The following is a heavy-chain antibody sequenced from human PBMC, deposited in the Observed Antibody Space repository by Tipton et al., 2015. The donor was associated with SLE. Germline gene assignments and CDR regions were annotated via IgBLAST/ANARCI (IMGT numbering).Heavy chain of an antibody. CDR2: ISGSGGST. CDR1: GATFSSYA. V-gene: IGHV3-23*01. CDR3: ALGAFDV. Sequence: SGATFSSYAMRWVRQAPGKGLEWVSGISGSGGSTSCADSVKGRFTISRDNDKNTLYLQMHSLRAEDTAVYYCALGAFDVWGQGTLVTVSS. J-gene: IGHJ3*01. D-gene: IGHD7-27*01.